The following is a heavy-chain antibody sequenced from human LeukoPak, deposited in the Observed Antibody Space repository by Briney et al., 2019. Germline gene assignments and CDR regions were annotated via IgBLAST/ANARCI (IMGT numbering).Heavy chain of an antibody. CDR2: SSGTGDNT. Sequence: PGGSLRLSCAASGFSLSGFAMSWVRRTPGKGLEWVSGSSGTGDNTLYADSVKGRFTISRDNSKNTLYLEMNSRRAEDTAIYYCAKMKGHPLPKYYMDVWGQGTTVTVSS. V-gene: IGHV3-23*01. CDR3: AKMKGHPLPKYYMDV. J-gene: IGHJ6*01. D-gene: IGHD1-26*01. CDR1: GFSLSGFA.